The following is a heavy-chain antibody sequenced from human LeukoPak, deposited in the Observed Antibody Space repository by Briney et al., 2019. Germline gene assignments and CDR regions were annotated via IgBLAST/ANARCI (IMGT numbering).Heavy chain of an antibody. D-gene: IGHD3-22*01. CDR3: ARAPRDSSGYYYVASWLDP. CDR1: GGSISSGGYY. Sequence: SETLSLTCTVSGGSISSGGYYWSWIRQHPGKGLEWIGYIYYSGSTYYNPSLKSRVTISVDTSKNQFSLKLSSVTAADTAVYYCARAPRDSSGYYYVASWLDPWGQGTLVTVSS. J-gene: IGHJ5*02. V-gene: IGHV4-31*03. CDR2: IYYSGST.